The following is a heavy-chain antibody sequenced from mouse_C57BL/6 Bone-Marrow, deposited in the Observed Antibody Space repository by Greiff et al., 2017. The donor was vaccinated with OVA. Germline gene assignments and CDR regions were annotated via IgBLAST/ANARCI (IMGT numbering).Heavy chain of an antibody. CDR1: GYTFTDYY. D-gene: IGHD2-4*01. J-gene: IGHJ1*03. V-gene: IGHV1-76*01. Sequence: QVQLQQSGAELVRPGASVKLSCKASGYTFTDYYINWVKQRPGQGLEWIARIYPGSGNTYYNEKFKGKATLTAEKSSSTAYMQLSSLTSEDSAVYFCARDDYDVWYFDVWGTGTTVTVSS. CDR2: IYPGSGNT. CDR3: ARDDYDVWYFDV.